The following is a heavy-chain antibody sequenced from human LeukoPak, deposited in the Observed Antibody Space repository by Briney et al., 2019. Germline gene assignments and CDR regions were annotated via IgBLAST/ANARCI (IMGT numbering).Heavy chain of an antibody. CDR1: GGSISSYY. Sequence: SETLSLTCTLSGGSISSYYWNWIRQPAGKGPEWIGRVYTSGSSNCNPSLKSRVTMSVDTSKNQFSLKLTSVTAADTAVYYCARGSSGARFDYWGQGTLVTVSS. V-gene: IGHV4-4*07. D-gene: IGHD2-15*01. CDR3: ARGSSGARFDY. CDR2: VYTSGSS. J-gene: IGHJ4*02.